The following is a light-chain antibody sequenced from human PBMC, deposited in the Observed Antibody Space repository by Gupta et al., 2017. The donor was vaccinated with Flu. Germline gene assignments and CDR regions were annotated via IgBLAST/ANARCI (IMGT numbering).Light chain of an antibody. CDR1: SSDVGGYEY. Sequence: QSALTQPASVSGSPGQSITISCTRTSSDVGGYEYVSWYQQHPGKAPKLMIFEVSNRPSGVSNRFSGSKSGTTASLTISGLQAEDEADYYCSSYTTTNTLVVFGGGTKLTVL. J-gene: IGLJ2*01. V-gene: IGLV2-14*01. CDR3: SSYTTTNTLVV. CDR2: EVS.